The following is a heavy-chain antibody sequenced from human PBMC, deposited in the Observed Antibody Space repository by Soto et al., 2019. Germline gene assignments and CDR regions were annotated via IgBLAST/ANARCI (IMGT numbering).Heavy chain of an antibody. CDR1: GGTFSSYA. CDR2: IIPIFGTA. CDR3: ARDPYGDYFLPGYYYYGMDV. V-gene: IGHV1-69*01. Sequence: QVQLVQSGAEVKKPGSSVKVSCKASGGTFSSYAISWVRQAPGQGLEWMGGIIPIFGTANYAQKLQGRVTITADESTSTAYMEQSSLRSEDEAVYYCARDPYGDYFLPGYYYYGMDVWGQGTTVTVSS. J-gene: IGHJ6*02. D-gene: IGHD4-17*01.